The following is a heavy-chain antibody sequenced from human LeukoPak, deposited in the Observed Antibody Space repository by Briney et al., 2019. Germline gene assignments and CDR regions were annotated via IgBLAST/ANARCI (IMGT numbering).Heavy chain of an antibody. CDR3: ARAQGGRGITMVRGVNLYNWFDP. CDR2: IYYSGST. D-gene: IGHD3-10*01. J-gene: IGHJ5*02. V-gene: IGHV4-31*03. Sequence: SETLSLTCTVSGGSISSGGYYWSWIRQHPGKGLEWIGYIYYSGSTYYNPSLKSRVTISVDTSKNQFSLKLSSVTAADTAVYYCARAQGGRGITMVRGVNLYNWFDPWGQGTLVTVSS. CDR1: GGSISSGGYY.